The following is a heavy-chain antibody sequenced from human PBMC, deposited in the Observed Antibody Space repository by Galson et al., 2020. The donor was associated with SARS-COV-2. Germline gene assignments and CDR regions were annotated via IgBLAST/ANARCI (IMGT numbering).Heavy chain of an antibody. Sequence: SQTLSLTCIVSGGSIRRSSYYWGWIRQPPGKGLEWIGNIYYSGSTNYDPSLKSRVTISVDTSTNQFSLKLSSVTAADTAVYYCARQVRYYDGRGDYWGQGTLVTVSS. CDR1: GGSIRRSSYY. V-gene: IGHV4-39*01. CDR2: IYYSGST. D-gene: IGHD3-22*01. CDR3: ARQVRYYDGRGDY. J-gene: IGHJ4*02.